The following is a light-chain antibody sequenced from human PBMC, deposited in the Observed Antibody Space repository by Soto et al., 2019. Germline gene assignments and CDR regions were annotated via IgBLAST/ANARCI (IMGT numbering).Light chain of an antibody. Sequence: QSVLTQPPSVSGAPGQRVTISCTGGRSNIGAAYGVHWYQHLPGTAPKLLIYDDSNRPSGVPDRFSGSKSGTSASLDITGLQVEDEADYYCQAYDSSLSGFYVFGTGTKVTVL. CDR2: DDS. V-gene: IGLV1-40*01. J-gene: IGLJ1*01. CDR3: QAYDSSLSGFYV. CDR1: RSNIGAAYG.